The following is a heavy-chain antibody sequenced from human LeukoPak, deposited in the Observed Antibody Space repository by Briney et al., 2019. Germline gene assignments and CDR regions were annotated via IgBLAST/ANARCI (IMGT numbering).Heavy chain of an antibody. D-gene: IGHD5-18*01. J-gene: IGHJ6*03. CDR3: TTEGQLWLSYYYYYMDV. Sequence: MPGGSLRLSCAASGFTFSNAWMSWVRQAPGKGLEWVGRIKSKTDGGTTDYAAPVKGRFTISRDDSKNTLYLQMNSLKTEDTAVYYCTTEGQLWLSYYYYYMDVWGKGTTVTVSS. CDR2: IKSKTDGGTT. V-gene: IGHV3-15*01. CDR1: GFTFSNAW.